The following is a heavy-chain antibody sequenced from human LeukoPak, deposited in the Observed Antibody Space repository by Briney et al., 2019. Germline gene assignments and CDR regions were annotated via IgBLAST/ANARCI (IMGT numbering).Heavy chain of an antibody. D-gene: IGHD4-11*01. CDR2: IIPIFGTA. Sequence: SVKVSCKASGGTFSSYAISWVRQTPGQGLEWMGGIIPIFGTANYAQKFQGRVTITADESTSTAYMELSSLRSEDTAVYYCARLPGTTVVDSMDVWGQGTTVTVSS. V-gene: IGHV1-69*01. CDR1: GGTFSSYA. CDR3: ARLPGTTVVDSMDV. J-gene: IGHJ6*02.